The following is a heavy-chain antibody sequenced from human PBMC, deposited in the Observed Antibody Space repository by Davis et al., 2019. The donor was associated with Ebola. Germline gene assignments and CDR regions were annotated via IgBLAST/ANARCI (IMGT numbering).Heavy chain of an antibody. CDR1: GFTVSSNY. D-gene: IGHD6-13*01. Sequence: GESLKISCAASGFTVSSNYMSWVRQAPGKGLEWVSVIYSGGSTYYADSVKGRFTISRDNSKNTLYLQMNSLRAEDTAVYYCARSSSWYTDNDYWGQGTLVTVSS. CDR3: ARSSSWYTDNDY. V-gene: IGHV3-53*01. J-gene: IGHJ4*02. CDR2: IYSGGST.